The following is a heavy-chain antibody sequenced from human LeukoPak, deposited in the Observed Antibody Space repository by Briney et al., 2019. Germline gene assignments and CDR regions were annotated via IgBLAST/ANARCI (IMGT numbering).Heavy chain of an antibody. V-gene: IGHV3-23*01. J-gene: IGHJ4*02. CDR2: IGNSGGSP. D-gene: IGHD3-22*01. Sequence: PGGSLRLSCAASGFTFSSYVMSWVRQAPGKGLEWVSTIGNSGGSPYYADSVKGRFTISRDNSKNTLYLQMNSLRAEDTAVYYCAKVGDYYDSSGYYSDYWGQGTLVTVSS. CDR3: AKVGDYYDSSGYYSDY. CDR1: GFTFSSYV.